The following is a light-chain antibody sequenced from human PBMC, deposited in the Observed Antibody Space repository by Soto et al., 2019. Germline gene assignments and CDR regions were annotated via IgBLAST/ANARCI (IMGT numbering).Light chain of an antibody. CDR1: SSDVGSYNL. CDR2: EVS. CDR3: CSYGGRNTFV. V-gene: IGLV2-23*02. J-gene: IGLJ1*01. Sequence: QSALAQPASVSGSPGQSITISCTGTSSDVGSYNLVSWYQQHPGKAPKLMIYEVSKRPSGVSNRFSGSKSGNTASLTISGLQAEDEADYSCCSYGGRNTFVFVSGTKVTVL.